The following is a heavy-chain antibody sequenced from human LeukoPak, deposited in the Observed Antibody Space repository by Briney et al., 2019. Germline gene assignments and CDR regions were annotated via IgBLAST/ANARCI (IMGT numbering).Heavy chain of an antibody. CDR3: AKDGSWGDYYFYFYIDA. Sequence: GGSLRLSCEASGSGFTFGNFALSWVRQAPGKGPEWLSGISASGHYTYYADSVKGRFTISRDNFKNTLYIDMNSLRAEDTAVYYCAKDGSWGDYYFYFYIDAWGKGTTVVVS. CDR2: ISASGHYT. D-gene: IGHD3-16*01. J-gene: IGHJ6*03. CDR1: GSGFTFGNFA. V-gene: IGHV3-23*01.